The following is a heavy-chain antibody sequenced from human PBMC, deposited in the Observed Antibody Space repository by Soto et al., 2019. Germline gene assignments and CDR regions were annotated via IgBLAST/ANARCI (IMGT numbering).Heavy chain of an antibody. CDR1: SGSISSSNW. V-gene: IGHV4-4*02. D-gene: IGHD6-19*01. CDR2: IYHSGST. CDR3: ARAGIAVAGSFDY. Sequence: PSETLSLTCAVSSGSISSSNWWSWVRQPPGKGLEWIGEIYHSGSTNYNPSLKSRVTISVDKSKNQFSLKLSSVTAADTAVYYCARAGIAVAGSFDYWGQGTLVTVSS. J-gene: IGHJ4*02.